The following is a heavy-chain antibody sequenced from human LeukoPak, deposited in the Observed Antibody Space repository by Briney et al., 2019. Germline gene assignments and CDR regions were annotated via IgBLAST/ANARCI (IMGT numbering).Heavy chain of an antibody. D-gene: IGHD5-18*01. CDR1: GYTFTGYY. J-gene: IGHJ4*02. CDR2: INPNSGGT. V-gene: IGHV1-2*02. CDR3: ARHAAGYSYGSPFDY. Sequence: ASVKVSCKASGYTFTGYYMRWVRQAPGQGLEWMGWINPNSGGTNYAQKFQGRVTMTRDTSISTAYMELSRLRSDDTAVYYCARHAAGYSYGSPFDYWGQGTLVTVSS.